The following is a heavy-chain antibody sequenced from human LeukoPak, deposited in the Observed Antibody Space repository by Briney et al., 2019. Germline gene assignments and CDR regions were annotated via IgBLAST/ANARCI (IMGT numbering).Heavy chain of an antibody. D-gene: IGHD3-10*01. CDR3: ARARLNGWFGELFFSGPDYYYYYYMDV. V-gene: IGHV3-21*01. Sequence: PGGSLRLSCAASGFTFRNYAMNWVRQAPGKGLEWVSFISSSSTYIYYADSVKGRFTISRDNAKNSLYLQMNSLRAEDTAVYYCARARLNGWFGELFFSGPDYYYYYYMDVWGKGTTVTVSS. CDR1: GFTFRNYA. J-gene: IGHJ6*03. CDR2: ISSSSTYI.